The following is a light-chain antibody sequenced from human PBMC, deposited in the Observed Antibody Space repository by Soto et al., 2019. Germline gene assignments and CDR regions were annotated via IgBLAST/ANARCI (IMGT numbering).Light chain of an antibody. CDR2: GDN. Sequence: QSVLTQPPSASGTPGQRVTSSCSGSGSSIGTNTVNWYRQLPGTAPKLLIYGDNQRPSGVPDRFSGSKSGTSASLAISGLQSEDEAEYYCAAWDGSLNNVLFGGGTTLTVL. V-gene: IGLV1-44*01. CDR1: GSSIGTNT. J-gene: IGLJ2*01. CDR3: AAWDGSLNNVL.